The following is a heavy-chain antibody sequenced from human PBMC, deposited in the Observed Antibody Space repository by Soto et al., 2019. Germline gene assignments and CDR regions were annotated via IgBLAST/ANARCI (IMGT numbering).Heavy chain of an antibody. CDR1: GFTFSSYA. J-gene: IGHJ6*02. D-gene: IGHD3-10*01. V-gene: IGHV3-30-3*01. CDR3: ARDRGRMAMIRQGYYYGMDV. Sequence: GGSLRLSCAASGFTFSSYAMHWVRQAPGKGLEWVAVISYDGSNKYYADSVKGRFTISRDNSKNTLYLQMNSLRAEDTAVYYCARDRGRMAMIRQGYYYGMDVWGQGTTVTVSS. CDR2: ISYDGSNK.